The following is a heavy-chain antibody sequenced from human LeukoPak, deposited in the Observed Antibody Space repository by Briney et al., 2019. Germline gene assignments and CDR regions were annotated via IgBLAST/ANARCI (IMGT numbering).Heavy chain of an antibody. Sequence: PSQTLSLTCTVSGGSISSGSYYWSWIRQPAGTGLEWIGRIYTSGSTNYNPSLKSRVTISVDTSKNQFSLKLSSVTAADTAVYYCAREISTTQPNPFFDYWGQGTLVTVSS. D-gene: IGHD1-1*01. CDR2: IYTSGST. CDR1: GGSISSGSYY. V-gene: IGHV4-61*02. J-gene: IGHJ4*02. CDR3: AREISTTQPNPFFDY.